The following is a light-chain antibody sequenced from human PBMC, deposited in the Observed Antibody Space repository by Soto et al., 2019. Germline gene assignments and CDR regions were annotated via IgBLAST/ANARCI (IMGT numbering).Light chain of an antibody. J-gene: IGLJ1*01. V-gene: IGLV2-11*01. CDR3: CSYAGSNTYV. CDR2: DVS. Sequence: QSALTQPRSVSRSPGQSVTISCTGTSSDVGGYNYVSWYQQHPGKAPKLMIYDVSKRPSGVPDRFSGSKSGNTASLTISGLQAEDEADYYCCSYAGSNTYVFGSGTKLTVL. CDR1: SSDVGGYNY.